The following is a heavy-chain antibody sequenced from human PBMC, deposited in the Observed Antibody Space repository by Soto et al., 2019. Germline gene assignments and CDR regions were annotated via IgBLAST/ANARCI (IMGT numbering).Heavy chain of an antibody. CDR2: VNPPTGHT. J-gene: IGHJ4*02. Sequence: QVQLVQSGAEERKPGASVKLSCRASGYTFISYAIHWVRQAPGQRLEWMGWVNPPTGHTEYSQKFQGRVTITRDTPAKSAYMGLRSLRSEDTAVNYCAREGWVLDDWGKGTLVTLSS. V-gene: IGHV1-3*05. D-gene: IGHD2-15*01. CDR3: AREGWVLDD. CDR1: GYTFISYA.